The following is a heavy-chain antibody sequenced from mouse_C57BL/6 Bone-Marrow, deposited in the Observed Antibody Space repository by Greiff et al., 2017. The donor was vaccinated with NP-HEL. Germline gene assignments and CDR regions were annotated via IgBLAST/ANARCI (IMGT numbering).Heavy chain of an antibody. V-gene: IGHV1-26*01. CDR3: AAPYYYGSSYGFAY. Sequence: EVQLQQSGPELVKPGASVKISCKASGYTFTDYYMNWVKQSHGKSLEWIGDINPNNGGTSYNQKFKGKATLTVDKSSSTAYMELRSLTSEDSAVYYCAAPYYYGSSYGFAYWGQGTLVTVSA. J-gene: IGHJ3*01. CDR2: INPNNGGT. D-gene: IGHD1-1*01. CDR1: GYTFTDYY.